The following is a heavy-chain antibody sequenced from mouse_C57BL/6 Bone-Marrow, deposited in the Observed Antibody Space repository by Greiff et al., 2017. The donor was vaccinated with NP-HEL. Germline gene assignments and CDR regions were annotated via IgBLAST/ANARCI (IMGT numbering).Heavy chain of an antibody. Sequence: EVQLKESGPGLVKPSQSLSLTCSVTGYSITSGYYWNWIRQFPGNKLEWMGYISYDGSNNYNPSLKNRISITRDTSKNQFFLKLNSVTTEDTATYYCARYYYGSSYAMDYWGQGTSVTVSS. D-gene: IGHD1-1*01. CDR3: ARYYYGSSYAMDY. J-gene: IGHJ4*01. V-gene: IGHV3-6*01. CDR2: ISYDGSN. CDR1: GYSITSGYY.